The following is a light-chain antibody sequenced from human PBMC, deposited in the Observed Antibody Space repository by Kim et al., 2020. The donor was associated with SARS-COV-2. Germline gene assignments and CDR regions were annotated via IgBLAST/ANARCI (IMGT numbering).Light chain of an antibody. CDR1: SLRTYS. CDR2: GKN. J-gene: IGLJ2*01. CDR3: QSRDNSGDQGV. Sequence: LGLTVRSTGQGDSLRTYSVSWYQRKPGKAPILVISGKNNRPSGIPDRFSASRSGKTASLTVTGAQAVDEADYYCQSRDNSGDQGVFGGGTQLTVL. V-gene: IGLV3-19*01.